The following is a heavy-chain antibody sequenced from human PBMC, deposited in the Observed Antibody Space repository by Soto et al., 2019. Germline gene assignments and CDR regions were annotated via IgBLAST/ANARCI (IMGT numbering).Heavy chain of an antibody. V-gene: IGHV3-21*01. Sequence: GGSLRLSCAASGFTFSSYSMNWVRQAPGKGLEWVSSISSSSSYIYYADSVKGRFTISRDNSRNTLYLQMNSLRAEDTAVYYCAKDRDHCSGGSCYRFDYWGQGTLVTVSS. CDR2: ISSSSSYI. CDR1: GFTFSSYS. J-gene: IGHJ4*02. CDR3: AKDRDHCSGGSCYRFDY. D-gene: IGHD2-15*01.